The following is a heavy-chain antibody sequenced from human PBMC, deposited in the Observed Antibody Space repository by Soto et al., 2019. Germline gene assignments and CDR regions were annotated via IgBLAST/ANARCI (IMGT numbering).Heavy chain of an antibody. Sequence: QLQLVESGGGVVQPGGSLRLSCAASGFTFSAYAMHWVRQAPGKGLEWVALMSYDGSTKEYADSVKGRFTISRDNSKXXXXXXXXXXXXXXXALYFCARAGRQWLAKYYFDFWGQGTLVTVSS. CDR1: GFTFSAYA. D-gene: IGHD6-19*01. CDR2: MSYDGSTK. J-gene: IGHJ4*02. CDR3: ARAGRQWLAKYYFDF. V-gene: IGHV3-30-3*01.